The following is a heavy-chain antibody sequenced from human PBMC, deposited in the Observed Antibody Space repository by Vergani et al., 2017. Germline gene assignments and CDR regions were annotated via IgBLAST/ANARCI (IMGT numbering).Heavy chain of an antibody. D-gene: IGHD6-19*01. Sequence: VQLVESGGGLVKPGGSLRLSCAASGFTFSSYWMSWVRQAPGKGLEWVANIKQDGSEKYYVDSVKGRFTISRDNAKNSLYLQMNSLRAEDTAVYYCARDSRIAVAGTWYYYYGMDVWGQGTTVTVSS. CDR2: IKQDGSEK. CDR3: ARDSRIAVAGTWYYYYGMDV. V-gene: IGHV3-7*01. CDR1: GFTFSSYW. J-gene: IGHJ6*02.